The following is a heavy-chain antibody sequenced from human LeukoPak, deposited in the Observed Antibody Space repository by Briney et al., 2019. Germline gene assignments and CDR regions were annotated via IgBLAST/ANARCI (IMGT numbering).Heavy chain of an antibody. CDR3: ARGGFEQLAH. J-gene: IGHJ5*02. CDR1: GFTFSSYA. D-gene: IGHD6-13*01. CDR2: ISYDGSNK. V-gene: IGHV3-30-3*01. Sequence: GRSLRLSCAASGFTFSSYAMHWVRQAPGEGLEWVAVISYDGSNKYYADSVKGRFTISRDNSKNTLYLRMNSLRAEDTAVYYCARGGFEQLAHWGQGTLVTVSS.